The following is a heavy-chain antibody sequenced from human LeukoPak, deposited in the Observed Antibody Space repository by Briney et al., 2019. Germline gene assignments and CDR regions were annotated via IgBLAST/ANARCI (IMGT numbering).Heavy chain of an antibody. V-gene: IGHV4-38-2*02. J-gene: IGHJ1*01. D-gene: IGHD6-19*01. CDR1: GYSISSGYY. CDR2: IYHSGST. CDR3: AREVAGTDGYFQH. Sequence: SETLSLTCTVSGYSISSGYYWGWIRQPPGKGLEWIGSIYHSGSTYYNPSLKSRVTISVDTSKNQFSLKLSSVTAADTAVYYCAREVAGTDGYFQHWGQGTLVTVSS.